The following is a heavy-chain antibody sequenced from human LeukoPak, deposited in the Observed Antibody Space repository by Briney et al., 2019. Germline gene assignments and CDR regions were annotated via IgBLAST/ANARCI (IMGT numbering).Heavy chain of an antibody. CDR2: ISSSSSDI. CDR3: ARTMYYYDSSGYSDC. CDR1: GFTFSSYS. V-gene: IGHV3-21*01. Sequence: GGSLRLSCAASGFTFSSYSMNWVRQAPGKGLEWVSSISSSSSDIYYADSVKSRFTISRDNAKHSLYLQMNSLRAEDTGVYYRARTMYYYDSSGYSDCWGQGTLVTVSS. J-gene: IGHJ4*02. D-gene: IGHD3-22*01.